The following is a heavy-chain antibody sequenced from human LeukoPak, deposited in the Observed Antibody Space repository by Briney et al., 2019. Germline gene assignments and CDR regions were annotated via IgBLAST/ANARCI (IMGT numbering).Heavy chain of an antibody. CDR2: IYPGDSHT. D-gene: IGHD1-14*01. J-gene: IGHJ3*02. CDR1: GFSFTTHW. CDR3: ARPRNHNSRAAFDI. V-gene: IGHV5-51*01. Sequence: GEPLKISCQASGFSFTTHWIGWVRQMPGKGLEWMGNIYPGDSHTKYSPSFEGQVTISADKSITTAYLQWSSLKASDTAMYYCARPRNHNSRAAFDIWGQGTMVTVSS.